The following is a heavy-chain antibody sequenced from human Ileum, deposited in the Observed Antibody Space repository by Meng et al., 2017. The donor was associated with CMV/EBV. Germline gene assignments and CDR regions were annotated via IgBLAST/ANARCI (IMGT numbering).Heavy chain of an antibody. CDR1: CGSTSSTSYY. D-gene: IGHD3-10*01. J-gene: IGHJ5*02. Sequence: QALGPGLVNPSDNLFLPCPVSCGSTSSTSYYWGWLRQPPGKGLEWIGSMYYSGITDYNPSLKSRVTISVDTSKNQFSLKLSSVTAADTAMYYCARTPRKYYYGSGSYPWGQGTLVTVSS. CDR3: ARTPRKYYYGSGSYP. V-gene: IGHV4-39*07. CDR2: MYYSGIT.